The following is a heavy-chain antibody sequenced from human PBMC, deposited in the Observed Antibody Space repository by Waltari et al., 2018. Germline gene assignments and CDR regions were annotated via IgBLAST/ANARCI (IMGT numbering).Heavy chain of an antibody. CDR3: ARDRAEVLRFLEWFQRLNYYYYYMDV. CDR2: IKQDGSEK. J-gene: IGHJ6*03. V-gene: IGHV3-7*01. Sequence: EVQLVESGGGLVQPGGSLRLSCAASGFTFSSYWMSWVRQAPGKGLEWLANIKQDGSEKYYVDSVKGRFTISRDNAKNSLYLQMNSLRAEDTAVYYCARDRAEVLRFLEWFQRLNYYYYYMDVWGKGTTVTVSS. CDR1: GFTFSSYW. D-gene: IGHD3-3*01.